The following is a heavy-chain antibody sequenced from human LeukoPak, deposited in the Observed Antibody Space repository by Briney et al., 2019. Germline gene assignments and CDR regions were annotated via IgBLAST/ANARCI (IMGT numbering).Heavy chain of an antibody. CDR1: GGSLSGYY. Sequence: SETLSLTCAVYGGSLSGYYWSWIRQPPGKGLEWIGEINHSGSTNYNPSLKSRVTISVDTSKNQFSLKLSSVTAADTAVYYCARLRGYSSGWSNYNSRPPFDYWGQGTLVTVSS. V-gene: IGHV4-34*01. CDR2: INHSGST. D-gene: IGHD6-19*01. CDR3: ARLRGYSSGWSNYNSRPPFDY. J-gene: IGHJ4*02.